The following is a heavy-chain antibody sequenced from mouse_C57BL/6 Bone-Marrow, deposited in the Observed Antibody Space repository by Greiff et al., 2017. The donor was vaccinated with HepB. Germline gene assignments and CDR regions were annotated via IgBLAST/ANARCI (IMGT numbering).Heavy chain of an antibody. D-gene: IGHD2-3*01. Sequence: VQLKESGPELVKPGASVKMSCKASGYTFTDYNMHWVKQSHGKSLEWIGYINPNNGGTSYNQKFKGKATLTVNKSSSTAYMELRSLTSEDSAVYYCAIYDGYPLGYFDVWGTGTTVTVSS. CDR3: AIYDGYPLGYFDV. CDR1: GYTFTDYN. CDR2: INPNNGGT. J-gene: IGHJ1*03. V-gene: IGHV1-22*01.